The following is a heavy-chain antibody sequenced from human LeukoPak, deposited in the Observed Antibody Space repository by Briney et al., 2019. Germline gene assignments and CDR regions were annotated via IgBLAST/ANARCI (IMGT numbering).Heavy chain of an antibody. V-gene: IGHV4-59*12. CDR3: ARDPSWYSDY. Sequence: ASETLSLTCTVSGGSISSYYWSWIRQPPGKGLEWIGYIYYSGSTNYNPSLKSRVTISVDTSKNQFSLKLSSVTAADTAVYYCARDPSWYSDYWGQGTLVTVSS. D-gene: IGHD6-13*01. CDR1: GGSISSYY. J-gene: IGHJ4*02. CDR2: IYYSGST.